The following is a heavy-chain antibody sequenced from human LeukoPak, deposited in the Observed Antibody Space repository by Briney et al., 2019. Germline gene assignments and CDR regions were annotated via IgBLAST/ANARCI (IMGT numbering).Heavy chain of an antibody. CDR3: AKSYYDSSGYYYESEYFQH. J-gene: IGHJ1*01. CDR2: ISSSSSYI. CDR1: GFTFSSYS. D-gene: IGHD3-22*01. Sequence: GGSLRLSCAASGFTFSSYSMNWVRQAPGKGLEWVSSISSSSSYIYYADSVKGRFTISRDNAKNSLYLQMNSLRAEDTAVYYCAKSYYDSSGYYYESEYFQHWGRGTLVTVSS. V-gene: IGHV3-21*01.